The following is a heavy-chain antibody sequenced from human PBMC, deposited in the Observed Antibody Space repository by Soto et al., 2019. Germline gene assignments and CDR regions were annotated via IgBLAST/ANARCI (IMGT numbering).Heavy chain of an antibody. V-gene: IGHV1-69*04. CDR1: GGTFSSYT. Sequence: SVKVSCKASGGTFSSYTISWVRQAPGQGLEWMGRIIPILGIANYAQKFQGRVTITADKSTSTAYMELSSLRSEDTAVYYCARDVGSVGYYFDYWGQGTLVTVSS. J-gene: IGHJ4*02. CDR2: IIPILGIA. D-gene: IGHD2-15*01. CDR3: ARDVGSVGYYFDY.